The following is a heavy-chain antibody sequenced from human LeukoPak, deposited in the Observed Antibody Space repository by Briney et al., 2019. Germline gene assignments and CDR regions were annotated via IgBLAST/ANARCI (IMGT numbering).Heavy chain of an antibody. CDR1: GFTVSSYA. J-gene: IGHJ4*02. D-gene: IGHD5-12*01. Sequence: PGGSLRLSCAASGFTVSSYAMHWVRQAPGKGLEWVALISYDGSNKYYAGSVKGRFTITRDNFENTLYLEMNSLRVEDTAVYYCANCPSGSGYGYLDLWGQGALVTVSS. CDR2: ISYDGSNK. V-gene: IGHV3-30-3*01. CDR3: ANCPSGSGYGYLDL.